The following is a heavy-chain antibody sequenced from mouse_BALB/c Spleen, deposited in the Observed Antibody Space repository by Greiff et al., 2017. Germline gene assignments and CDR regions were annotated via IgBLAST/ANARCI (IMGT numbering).Heavy chain of an antibody. J-gene: IGHJ3*01. Sequence: VQLQQSGAELVRPGSSVKISCKASGYAFSSYWMNWVKQRPGQGLEWIGQIYPGDGDTNYNGKFKGKATLTADKSSSTAYMQLSSLTSEDSAVYFCARRGWDSVFAYWGKGTLVTVSA. CDR1: GYAFSSYW. D-gene: IGHD3-3*01. V-gene: IGHV1-80*01. CDR3: ARRGWDSVFAY. CDR2: IYPGDGDT.